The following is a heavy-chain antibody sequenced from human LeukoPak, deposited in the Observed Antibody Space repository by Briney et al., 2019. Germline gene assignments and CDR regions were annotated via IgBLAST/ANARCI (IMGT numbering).Heavy chain of an antibody. Sequence: GGSLRLSCAASGFTFSSYGMHWVRQAPGKGLEWVAVIWYDGSNKYYADSVKGRFTISRDNSKNTLYLQMNSLRAEDTAVYYCARDDYYDSSGYYSDDAFDIWGQGTMVTVSS. CDR1: GFTFSSYG. V-gene: IGHV3-33*01. CDR2: IWYDGSNK. J-gene: IGHJ3*02. CDR3: ARDDYYDSSGYYSDDAFDI. D-gene: IGHD3-22*01.